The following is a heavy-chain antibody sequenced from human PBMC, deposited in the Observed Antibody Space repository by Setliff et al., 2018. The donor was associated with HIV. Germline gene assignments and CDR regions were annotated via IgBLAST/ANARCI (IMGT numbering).Heavy chain of an antibody. Sequence: PSETLSLTCAIYGGSFSDYYWTWIRQPPGEGLEWIGEINHRGSTESSPSLRSRVTISLDTSKNQFSLELSSVTAADTAVYFCARRDAHHFQHWGQGTLVTVSS. J-gene: IGHJ1*01. CDR3: ARRDAHHFQH. CDR1: GGSFSDYY. CDR2: INHRGST. D-gene: IGHD2-2*01. V-gene: IGHV4-34*01.